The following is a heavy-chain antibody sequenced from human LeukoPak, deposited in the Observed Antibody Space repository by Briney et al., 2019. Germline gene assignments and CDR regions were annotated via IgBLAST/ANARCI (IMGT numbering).Heavy chain of an antibody. V-gene: IGHV3-7*01. CDR1: GFTFRSYW. Sequence: GGSLRLSCAASGFTFRSYWMNWVRQAPGQGLEWVANIKQDGSEKYYVDSVKGRFTISRDNAKNSLYLQMDSLRAEDTAVYYCARGRYSYDSLAFDYWGQGTLVTVSS. J-gene: IGHJ4*02. CDR3: ARGRYSYDSLAFDY. D-gene: IGHD5-18*01. CDR2: IKQDGSEK.